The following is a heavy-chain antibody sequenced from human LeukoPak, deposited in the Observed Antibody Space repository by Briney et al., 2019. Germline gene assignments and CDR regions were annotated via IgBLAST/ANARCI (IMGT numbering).Heavy chain of an antibody. J-gene: IGHJ4*02. Sequence: GGSLRLSCAASGFTFSSYSMNWVRQAPGKGLEWVSYISSSSSTIYYADSVKGRFTISRDSAKNSLYLQMNSLRDEDTAVYYCARGRGTMIVVADFDYWGQGTPVTVSS. D-gene: IGHD3-22*01. V-gene: IGHV3-48*02. CDR3: ARGRGTMIVVADFDY. CDR2: ISSSSSTI. CDR1: GFTFSSYS.